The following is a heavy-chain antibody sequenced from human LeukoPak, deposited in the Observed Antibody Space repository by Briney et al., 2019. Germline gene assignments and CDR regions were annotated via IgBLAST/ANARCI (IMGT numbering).Heavy chain of an antibody. V-gene: IGHV5-51*01. CDR2: IYPGDSDT. D-gene: IGHD4-17*01. CDR1: GYSFTSYW. Sequence: GESLKISCKGSGYSFTSYWIGWVRQMPGKGLEWMGIIYPGDSDTRYSPSFQGQVTISADKSISTAYLQWSSLKASDTAMYYCARQGGEYGDYGFLEYWGQGTLVTVSS. J-gene: IGHJ4*02. CDR3: ARQGGEYGDYGFLEY.